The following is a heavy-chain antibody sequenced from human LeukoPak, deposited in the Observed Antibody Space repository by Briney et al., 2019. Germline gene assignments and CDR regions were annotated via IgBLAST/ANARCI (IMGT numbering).Heavy chain of an antibody. CDR3: ARGHCSGGSCYAEYYFDY. V-gene: IGHV1-46*01. Sequence: ASVKVSCTASGYTFTSYYMHWVRQAPGQGLEWMGIINTSGGSTSYAQKSQGRVTMTRDMSTSTVYMELSSLRSEDTAVYYCARGHCSGGSCYAEYYFDYWGQGTLVTVSS. D-gene: IGHD2-15*01. CDR2: INTSGGST. CDR1: GYTFTSYY. J-gene: IGHJ4*02.